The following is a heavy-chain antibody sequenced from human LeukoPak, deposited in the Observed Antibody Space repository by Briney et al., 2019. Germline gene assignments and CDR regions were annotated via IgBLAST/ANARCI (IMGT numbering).Heavy chain of an antibody. V-gene: IGHV4-39*01. J-gene: IGHJ2*01. CDR1: GGSISSSSYY. CDR2: IYYSGSA. CDR3: ARGEWELLSHYWYFDL. Sequence: SETLSLTCTVSGGSISSSSYYWGWIRQPPGKGLEWIGNIYYSGSAYYNPSLKSRVTISVDTSKNQFSLQLNSVTPEDTAVYYCARGEWELLSHYWYFDLWGRGTLVTVSS. D-gene: IGHD1-26*01.